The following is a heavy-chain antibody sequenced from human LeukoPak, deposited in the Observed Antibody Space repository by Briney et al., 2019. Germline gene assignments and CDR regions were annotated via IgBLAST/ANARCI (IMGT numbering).Heavy chain of an antibody. Sequence: GGSLRLSCVASGFTFRSYDMHWVRQATGKGLEWVSGIGAVGDTYYPGSVKGRFTISRENANNSLYLQMNSLRAGDTAMYYCARDRAGDFDYWGQGTLVTVSS. V-gene: IGHV3-13*04. D-gene: IGHD6-19*01. CDR3: ARDRAGDFDY. J-gene: IGHJ4*02. CDR1: GFTFRSYD. CDR2: IGAVGDT.